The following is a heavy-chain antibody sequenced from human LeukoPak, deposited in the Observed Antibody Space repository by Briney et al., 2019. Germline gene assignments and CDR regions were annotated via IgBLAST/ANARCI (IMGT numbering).Heavy chain of an antibody. Sequence: GGSLRLSCAASGFTFSSYWMHWVRQAPGKGLVWVSRINSDGSSTSYADSVKGRFTISRDNAKNTLYLQVNSLRAEDTAVYYCARDTYSSGWYVSDYWGQGTLVTVSS. CDR2: INSDGSST. CDR1: GFTFSSYW. V-gene: IGHV3-74*01. J-gene: IGHJ4*02. CDR3: ARDTYSSGWYVSDY. D-gene: IGHD6-19*01.